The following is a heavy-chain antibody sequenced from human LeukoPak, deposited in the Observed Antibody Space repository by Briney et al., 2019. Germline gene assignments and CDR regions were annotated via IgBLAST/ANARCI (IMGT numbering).Heavy chain of an antibody. J-gene: IGHJ6*03. D-gene: IGHD4-17*01. CDR1: GYSISSGYY. CDR3: ARAPVTSYYYYYMDV. Sequence: SETLSLTCTVSGYSISSGYYWGWIRQPPGKGLEWIGSIYHSGSTYYNPSLKSRVTISVDTSKNQFSLKLSSVTAADTAVYYCARAPVTSYYYYYMDVWGKGTTVTVSS. V-gene: IGHV4-38-2*02. CDR2: IYHSGST.